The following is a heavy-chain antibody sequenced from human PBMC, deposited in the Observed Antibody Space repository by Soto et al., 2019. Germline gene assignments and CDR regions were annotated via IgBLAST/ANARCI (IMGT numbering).Heavy chain of an antibody. D-gene: IGHD3-10*01. CDR2: INDSGNI. CDR3: ARGLILWFGELSRRGGYYYYMDV. Sequence: QVQLQQWGAGLLKPSETLSLTCAVYGGSLSGYQWSWIRQTPGKGLEWIGEINDSGNINYNPSLTSRVTIFIVTPRKQIALMLSAVTAADSAVYYCARGLILWFGELSRRGGYYYYMDVWGKGTTVAVSS. J-gene: IGHJ6*03. V-gene: IGHV4-34*01. CDR1: GGSLSGYQ.